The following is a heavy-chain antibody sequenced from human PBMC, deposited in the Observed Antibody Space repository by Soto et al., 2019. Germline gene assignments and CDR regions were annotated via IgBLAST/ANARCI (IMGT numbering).Heavy chain of an antibody. V-gene: IGHV3-21*01. CDR3: ARVVYFDRSAYGL. CDR2: ISGDSNYI. D-gene: IGHD3-22*01. Sequence: GCLIPACTASGSRFRGYNMNWVRQAPGKGLEWVSSISGDSNYIYYADSVQGRFTIARDNAKNSVYLQMNSLRAEDKAVYYCARVVYFDRSAYGLWGQGTMVTV. CDR1: GSRFRGYN. J-gene: IGHJ3*01.